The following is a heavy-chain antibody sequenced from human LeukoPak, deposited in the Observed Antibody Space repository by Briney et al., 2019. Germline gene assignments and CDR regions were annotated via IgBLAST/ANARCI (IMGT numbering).Heavy chain of an antibody. D-gene: IGHD6-13*01. V-gene: IGHV4-38-2*02. CDR2: IYHSGSS. CDR1: GYSISSGYF. CDR3: ARGRIVAAGLFDY. Sequence: SETLSLTCTVSGYSISSGYFWGWIRQPPGKGLEWIGNIYHSGSSYYNPSLKSRVTISVDTSKNHFSLKLSSVTAADTAVYYCARGRIVAAGLFDYWGQGTLVTVSS. J-gene: IGHJ4*02.